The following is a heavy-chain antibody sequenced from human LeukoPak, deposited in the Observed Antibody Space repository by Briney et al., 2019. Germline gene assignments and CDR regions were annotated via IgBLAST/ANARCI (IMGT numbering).Heavy chain of an antibody. J-gene: IGHJ3*02. CDR1: GFTFRIYA. V-gene: IGHV3-23*01. CDR2: TLSGGTTT. CDR3: AKNYHDSSGPFSWAFDI. D-gene: IGHD3-22*01. Sequence: GGSLRLXCAASGFTFRIYAMTWVRQAPGKGPEWVSGTLSGGTTTYYADSVKGWFTISRDNWKNTLYLQMNSLRVEDTAVYYCAKNYHDSSGPFSWAFDIWGQGTMVTVSS.